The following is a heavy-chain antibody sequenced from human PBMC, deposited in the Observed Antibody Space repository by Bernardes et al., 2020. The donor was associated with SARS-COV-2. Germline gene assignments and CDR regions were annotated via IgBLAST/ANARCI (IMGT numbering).Heavy chain of an antibody. CDR3: ARVRNGGARPFDP. J-gene: IGHJ5*02. Sequence: SETLSLTCAVYGGSFSGYYWSWIRQPPGKGLEWIGEINHSGSTNYNPSLKSRVTISVDTSKNQFSLKLSSVTAADTAVYYCARVRNGGARPFDPWGQGTLVTVSS. D-gene: IGHD3-16*01. CDR1: GGSFSGYY. CDR2: INHSGST. V-gene: IGHV4-34*01.